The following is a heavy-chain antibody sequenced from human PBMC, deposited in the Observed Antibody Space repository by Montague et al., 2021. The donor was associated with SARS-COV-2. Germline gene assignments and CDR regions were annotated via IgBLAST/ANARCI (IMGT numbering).Heavy chain of an antibody. J-gene: IGHJ5*02. CDR3: ARASKVFNEWIELERWEHGFDP. Sequence: SETLSLTCTVSGGSVSSASYYWSWIRQPPGKGLEWIGYIYYSGSTNYNPSLKSRVTISVDTSKDQFSLKLSSVTAADTAVYYCARASKVFNEWIELERWEHGFDPWGQGTLVTVSS. CDR1: GGSVSSASYY. CDR2: IYYSGST. D-gene: IGHD5-18*01. V-gene: IGHV4-61*01.